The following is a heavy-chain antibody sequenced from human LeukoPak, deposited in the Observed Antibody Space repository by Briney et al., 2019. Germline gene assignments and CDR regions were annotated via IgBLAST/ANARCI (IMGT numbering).Heavy chain of an antibody. V-gene: IGHV4-34*01. CDR2: INHSGST. J-gene: IGHJ5*02. CDR1: GGSFSGYY. D-gene: IGHD3-9*01. Sequence: PSETLSLTCAVYGGSFSGYYWSWIRQPPGKGLEWIGEINHSGSTNYNPSLKNRLTISVDTSKNQFSLKLSSVTAADTAVYYCAREAPYYDILTGPKGGWFDPWGQGTLVTVSS. CDR3: AREAPYYDILTGPKGGWFDP.